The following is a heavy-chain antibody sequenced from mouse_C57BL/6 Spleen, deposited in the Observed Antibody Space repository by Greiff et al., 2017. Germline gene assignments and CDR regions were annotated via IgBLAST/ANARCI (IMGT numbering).Heavy chain of an antibody. CDR3: ASAYYYGSRGGNY. V-gene: IGHV1-85*01. CDR1: GYTFTSYD. CDR2: IYPRDGST. Sequence: QVQLQQSGPELVKPGASVKLSCKASGYTFTSYDINWVKQRPGQGLEWIGWIYPRDGSTKYNEKFKGKATLTVDTSSSTAYMELHSLTSEDSAVYFCASAYYYGSRGGNYWGQGTTLTVSS. D-gene: IGHD1-1*01. J-gene: IGHJ2*01.